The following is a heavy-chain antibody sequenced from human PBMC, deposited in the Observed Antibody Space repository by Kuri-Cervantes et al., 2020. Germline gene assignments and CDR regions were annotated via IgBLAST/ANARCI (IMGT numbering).Heavy chain of an antibody. CDR3: ARGGITMVRGVIRRSDYYYYGMDV. D-gene: IGHD3-10*01. V-gene: IGHV3-23*01. CDR2: ISGSGGST. Sequence: GGSLRLSCAASGFTFSSYAMSWVRQAPGKGPEWVSAISGSGGSTYYADSVKGRFTISRDNAKNSLYLQMNSLRAEDTAVYYCARGGITMVRGVIRRSDYYYYGMDVWGQGTTVTVSS. CDR1: GFTFSSYA. J-gene: IGHJ6*02.